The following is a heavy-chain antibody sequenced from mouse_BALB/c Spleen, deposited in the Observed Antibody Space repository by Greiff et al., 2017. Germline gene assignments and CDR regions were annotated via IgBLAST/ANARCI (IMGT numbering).Heavy chain of an antibody. J-gene: IGHJ4*01. D-gene: IGHD4-1*01. CDR2: IYPGNVNT. V-gene: IGHV1S56*01. CDR1: GYTFTSYY. Sequence: QVQLKESGPELVKPGASVRISCKASGYTFTSYYIHWVKQRPGQGLEWIGWIYPGNVNTKYNEKFKGKATLTADKSSSTAYMQLSSLTSEDSAVYFCARDGTRAMDYWGQGTSVTVSS. CDR3: ARDGTRAMDY.